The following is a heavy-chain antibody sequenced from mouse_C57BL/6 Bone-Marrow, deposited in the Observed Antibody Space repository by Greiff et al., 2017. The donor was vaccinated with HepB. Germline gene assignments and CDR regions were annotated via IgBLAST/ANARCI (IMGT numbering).Heavy chain of an antibody. V-gene: IGHV1-15*01. CDR3: TKNTTVVATETWYFDV. CDR2: IDPETGGT. Sequence: VQLQQSGAELVRPGASVTLSCKASGYTFTDYEMHWVKQTPVHGLEWIGAIDPETGGTAYNQKFKGKAILTADKSSSTAYMELRSLTSEDSAVYYCTKNTTVVATETWYFDVWGTGTTVTVSS. D-gene: IGHD1-1*01. J-gene: IGHJ1*03. CDR1: GYTFTDYE.